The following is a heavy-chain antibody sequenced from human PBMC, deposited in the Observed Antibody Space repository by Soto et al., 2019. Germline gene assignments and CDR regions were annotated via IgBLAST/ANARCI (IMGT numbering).Heavy chain of an antibody. D-gene: IGHD2-15*01. CDR1: GFTFDDYA. CDR2: ISWNRGSI. V-gene: IGHV3-9*01. CDR3: AKSLVVVVVAAISD. Sequence: EVQLVESGGGLVQPGRSLRLSCAASGFTFDDYAMHWVRQAPGKGLEWVSGISWNRGSIGYADSVKGRFTISRDNAKNSLYLQMNSLRAEDTALYYCAKSLVVVVVAAISDWGQGTLVTVSS. J-gene: IGHJ4*02.